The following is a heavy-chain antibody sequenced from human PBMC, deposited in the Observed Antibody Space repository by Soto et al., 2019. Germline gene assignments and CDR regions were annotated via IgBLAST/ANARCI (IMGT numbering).Heavy chain of an antibody. D-gene: IGHD3-3*01. J-gene: IGHJ6*03. CDR2: INPSGGST. V-gene: IGHV1-46*03. Sequence: ASVKVSCKASGGTFSSYTISWVRQAPGQGLEWMGIINPSGGSTSYAQKFQGRVTMTRDTSTSTVYMELSSLRSEDTAVYYCAREPTNYNYDFWSGHHYYYYMDVWGKGTTVTVSS. CDR1: GGTFSSYT. CDR3: AREPTNYNYDFWSGHHYYYYMDV.